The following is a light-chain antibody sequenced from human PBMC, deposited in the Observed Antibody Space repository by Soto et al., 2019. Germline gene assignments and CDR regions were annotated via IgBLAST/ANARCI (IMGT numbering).Light chain of an antibody. CDR1: QGIRSD. CDR3: LQDYNYPPT. V-gene: IGKV1-6*01. Sequence: AIQVTQSPSSLSASVGDRVTITCRASQGIRSDLAWYQQKPGKAPKLLIYAASSLQGGVPPRFSGTGSGTDLTLTISSLQPEDFATYYCLQDYNYPPTFGQGTKVEIK. CDR2: AAS. J-gene: IGKJ1*01.